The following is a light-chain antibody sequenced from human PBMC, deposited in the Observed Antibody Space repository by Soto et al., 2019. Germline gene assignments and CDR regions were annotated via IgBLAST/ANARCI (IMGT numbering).Light chain of an antibody. CDR1: SSNIGSKT. V-gene: IGLV1-44*01. CDR2: GDN. CDR3: AAWDDSLNGYV. J-gene: IGLJ1*01. Sequence: QSVLTQPPSASGTPGQRVTVSCAGHSSNIGSKTVNWYQHLPGTAPKLLMYGDNQRPSGVPDRFSGSKSGTSASLAISGLQSADEADYYCAAWDDSLNGYVFGTGTKLTVL.